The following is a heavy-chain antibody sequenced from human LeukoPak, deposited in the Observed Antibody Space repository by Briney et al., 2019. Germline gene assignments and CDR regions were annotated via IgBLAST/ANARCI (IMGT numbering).Heavy chain of an antibody. CDR1: GFTFSSYA. Sequence: GESLRLSCIASGFTFSSYAMTWVRQALGKGLEWVSAISGSGGRTYQPDSVKGRFTISRDNSKNTLYLQMNSLRVEDTAVYHCVKDEYSGSQHYGRLDYWGQGTLVTVSS. V-gene: IGHV3-23*01. CDR3: VKDEYSGSQHYGRLDY. D-gene: IGHD1-26*01. CDR2: ISGSGGRT. J-gene: IGHJ4*02.